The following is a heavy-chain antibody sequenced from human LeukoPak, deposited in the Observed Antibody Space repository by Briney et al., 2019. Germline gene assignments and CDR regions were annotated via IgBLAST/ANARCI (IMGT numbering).Heavy chain of an antibody. CDR1: GYSFTSYW. D-gene: IGHD6-19*01. CDR2: IYPDDSDT. CDR3: ARQRRSSGWPNDY. V-gene: IGHV5-51*01. Sequence: GESLKISCKGSGYSFTSYWIAWVCQMPGRGLEWMGIIYPDDSDTRYSPSFQGQVTITADKPISTAYLQWSSLKASDNAMYYCARQRRSSGWPNDYWGQGTLVTVSS. J-gene: IGHJ4*02.